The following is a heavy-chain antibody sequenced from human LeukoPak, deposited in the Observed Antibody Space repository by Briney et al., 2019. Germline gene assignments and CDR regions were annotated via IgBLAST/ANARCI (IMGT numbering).Heavy chain of an antibody. J-gene: IGHJ6*02. V-gene: IGHV3-7*01. CDR2: IKPGGNEK. CDR1: GFTFNNYW. Sequence: GGSLRLSRAASGFTFNNYWMTWVRQGPGKGLEWVANIKPGGNEKYYVDSVKGRFTISRDNVKNSLYLQMNSLRAEDTAVYYCARGNYYNMDVWGQGTTVTVSS. CDR3: ARGNYYNMDV.